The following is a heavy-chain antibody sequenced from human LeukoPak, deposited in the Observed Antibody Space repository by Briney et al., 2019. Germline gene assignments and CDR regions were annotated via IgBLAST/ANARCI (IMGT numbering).Heavy chain of an antibody. CDR1: GGSISSYY. J-gene: IGHJ4*02. CDR2: IYYSGST. Sequence: KPSETLSLTCTVSGGSISSYYWSWIRQPPGKGLEWIGYIYYSGSTNYNPSLKSRVTISVDTSKNQSSLKLSSVIAADTAVYYCARHRLWFGELLPGGFDYWGQGNLVTVSS. D-gene: IGHD3-10*01. V-gene: IGHV4-59*01. CDR3: ARHRLWFGELLPGGFDY.